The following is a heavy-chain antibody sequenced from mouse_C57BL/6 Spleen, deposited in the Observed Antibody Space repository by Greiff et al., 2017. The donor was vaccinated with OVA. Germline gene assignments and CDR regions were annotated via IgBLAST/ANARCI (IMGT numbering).Heavy chain of an antibody. CDR3: ARGDYRAWFAY. CDR2: IYPGSGST. CDR1: GYTFTSYW. J-gene: IGHJ3*01. V-gene: IGHV1-55*01. Sequence: QVHVKQPGAELVKPGASVKMSCKASGYTFTSYWITWVKQRPGQGLEWIGDIYPGSGSTNYNEKFKSKATLTVDTSSSTAYMQLSSLTSEDSAVYYCARGDYRAWFAYWGQGTLVTVSA. D-gene: IGHD2-4*01.